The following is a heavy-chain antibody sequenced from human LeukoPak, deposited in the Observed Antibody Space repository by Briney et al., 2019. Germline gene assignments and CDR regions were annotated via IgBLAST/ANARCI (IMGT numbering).Heavy chain of an antibody. J-gene: IGHJ5*02. CDR2: ISSTSSII. V-gene: IGHV3-48*01. CDR1: GFTFNSYS. Sequence: GGSLRLSCAASGFTFNSYSMNWVRQAPEKGLEWVSFISSTSSIIYYADSVKGRFTISRDNAKNSLYLQMNSLRAEDTAVYYCARDVYCSSASCYTNHNWFDPWGQGTLVTVSS. CDR3: ARDVYCSSASCYTNHNWFDP. D-gene: IGHD2-2*02.